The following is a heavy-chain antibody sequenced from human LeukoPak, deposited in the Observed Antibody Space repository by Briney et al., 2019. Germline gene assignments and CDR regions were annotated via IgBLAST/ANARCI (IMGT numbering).Heavy chain of an antibody. V-gene: IGHV4-38-2*01. Sequence: PSETLXLTCAVSDYSISSGYHWAWRRPSPGKGLEWIGIMSHSGSTYYNPSLKRRVKISGDTTKNNLYVKVSSVSAADTAVYYCARHNVYDNNGDGRYYFDYWGQGTLVTVSS. CDR1: DYSISSGYH. J-gene: IGHJ4*02. CDR2: MSHSGST. CDR3: ARHNVYDNNGDGRYYFDY. D-gene: IGHD3-22*01.